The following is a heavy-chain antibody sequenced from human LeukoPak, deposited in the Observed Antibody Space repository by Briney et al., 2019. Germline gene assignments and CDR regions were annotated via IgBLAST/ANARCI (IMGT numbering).Heavy chain of an antibody. D-gene: IGHD5-18*01. CDR3: ARNEGYSYGYPLDY. CDR2: MNPNSGNT. J-gene: IGHJ4*02. CDR1: GYTFTSYD. V-gene: IGHV1-8*03. Sequence: ASVKVSCKASGYTFTSYDINWVRQATGQGLEWMGWMNPNSGNTGYAQKFQGRVTITRNTSISTAYMELSSLRSEDTAVYYCARNEGYSYGYPLDYWGQGTLVTVSS.